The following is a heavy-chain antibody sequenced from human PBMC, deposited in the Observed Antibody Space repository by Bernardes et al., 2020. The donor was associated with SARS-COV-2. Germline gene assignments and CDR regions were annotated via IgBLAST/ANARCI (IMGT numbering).Heavy chain of an antibody. Sequence: GGSLRLSCAASGFTFSTYGMHWVRQAPGKGLEWVAVIWYDGSNRYYADSVKGRFTISRDNSKNTVYLQMNSLRAEDTAVYYCARDGRISSGDYTGFGYWGQGTLVTVSS. V-gene: IGHV3-33*01. J-gene: IGHJ4*02. CDR2: IWYDGSNR. D-gene: IGHD3-3*01. CDR3: ARDGRISSGDYTGFGY. CDR1: GFTFSTYG.